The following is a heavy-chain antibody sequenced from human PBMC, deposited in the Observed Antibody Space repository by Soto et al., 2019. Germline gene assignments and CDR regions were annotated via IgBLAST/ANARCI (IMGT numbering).Heavy chain of an antibody. CDR3: ARAGYRSGWPNFDY. V-gene: IGHV1-46*01. CDR1: GYTFTNYY. D-gene: IGHD6-19*01. Sequence: ASVKVSCKASGYTFTNYYIHCVRQAPGQGLEWMGIINPSGGSTSYAQKFQGRVTMTRDTSTSTVYMELSSLRSEDTAVYYCARAGYRSGWPNFDYWGQGTLVTVPS. J-gene: IGHJ4*02. CDR2: INPSGGST.